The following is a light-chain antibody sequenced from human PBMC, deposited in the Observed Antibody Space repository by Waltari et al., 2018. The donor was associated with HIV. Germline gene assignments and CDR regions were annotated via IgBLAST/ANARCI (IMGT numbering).Light chain of an antibody. J-gene: IGLJ1*01. Sequence: SYELTQPPSVSVSPGQTARIPCSGDVLAKQYAYWYQQKPGQAPVLVIYKDTERPSGIPERFSGSSSGTTVTLTISGVQPDDEADYYCQSADTSYTSRVFGIWTKVTVL. CDR1: VLAKQY. CDR2: KDT. V-gene: IGLV3-25*03. CDR3: QSADTSYTSRV.